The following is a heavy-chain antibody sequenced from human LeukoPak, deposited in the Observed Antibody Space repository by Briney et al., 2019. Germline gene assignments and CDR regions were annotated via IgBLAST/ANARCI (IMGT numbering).Heavy chain of an antibody. CDR1: GFTFSSYG. CDR3: AKDPSHCSGGSCYGWFDP. J-gene: IGHJ5*02. Sequence: PGGSLRLSCAASGFTFSSYGMHWVRQAPGKGLEWVAVISYDGSNKYYADSVKGRFTISRDNSKNTLYLQMNSLRAEDTAVYYCAKDPSHCSGGSCYGWFDPWGQGTLVTVSS. CDR2: ISYDGSNK. D-gene: IGHD2-15*01. V-gene: IGHV3-30*18.